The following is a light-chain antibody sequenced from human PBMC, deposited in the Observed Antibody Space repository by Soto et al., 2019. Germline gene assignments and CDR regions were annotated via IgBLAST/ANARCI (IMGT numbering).Light chain of an antibody. Sequence: DIQMTQSPSTLSASVGDRVTITCRASQSISSWLAWYQQKPGKASKLLIYDASSLESGVPSRFRGSGSGTEYTLTISSLQPDDFASSYCQQYNSYSLTFGQGTKVEIK. CDR2: DAS. CDR1: QSISSW. CDR3: QQYNSYSLT. J-gene: IGKJ1*01. V-gene: IGKV1-5*01.